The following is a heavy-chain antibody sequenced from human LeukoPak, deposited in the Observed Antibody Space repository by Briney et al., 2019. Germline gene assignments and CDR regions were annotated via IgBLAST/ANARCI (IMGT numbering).Heavy chain of an antibody. Sequence: ASVKVSCKASGYTFTSYYMHWVRQAPGQGLEWMGIINPSGGSTSYAQKFQGRVTMTRDMSTSTVYMELSRLRSDDTAVYYCARAGGVVVATYPGYYYYYMDVWGKGTTVTVSS. CDR2: INPSGGST. J-gene: IGHJ6*03. CDR1: GYTFTSYY. D-gene: IGHD5-12*01. V-gene: IGHV1-46*01. CDR3: ARAGGVVVATYPGYYYYYMDV.